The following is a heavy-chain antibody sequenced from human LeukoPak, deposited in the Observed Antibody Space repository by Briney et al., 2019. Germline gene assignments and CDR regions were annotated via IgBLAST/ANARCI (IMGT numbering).Heavy chain of an antibody. J-gene: IGHJ4*02. V-gene: IGHV3-9*03. Sequence: GRSLRLSCAASGFTFDDYAMHWVRQAPGKGLEWVSGISWNSGSIVYADSVKGRFTISRDNAKNSMYLKMNSLRAEDMAVYDCAKDKRLGSYGDLGGFDYWGQGTLVTVSS. CDR3: AKDKRLGSYGDLGGFDY. D-gene: IGHD4-17*01. CDR2: ISWNSGSI. CDR1: GFTFDDYA.